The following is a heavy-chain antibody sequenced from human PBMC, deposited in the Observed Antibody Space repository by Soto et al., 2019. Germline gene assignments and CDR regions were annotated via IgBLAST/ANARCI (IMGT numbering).Heavy chain of an antibody. D-gene: IGHD3-22*01. CDR1: GFTFSSYA. Sequence: QVQLVESGGGVVQPGRSLRLSCAASGFTFSSYAMHWVRQAPGKGLEWVAVISYDGSNKYYADSVKGRFTISRDNSKNTLYLQMNSLRAEDTAVYYCARDGISLDYYYDSSGYYYSHAFDIWGQGTMVTVSS. CDR3: ARDGISLDYYYDSSGYYYSHAFDI. J-gene: IGHJ3*02. V-gene: IGHV3-30-3*01. CDR2: ISYDGSNK.